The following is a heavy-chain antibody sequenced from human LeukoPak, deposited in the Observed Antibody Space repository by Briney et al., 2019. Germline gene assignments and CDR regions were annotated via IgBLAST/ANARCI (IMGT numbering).Heavy chain of an antibody. V-gene: IGHV7-4-1*02. D-gene: IGHD3-3*01. J-gene: IGHJ4*02. CDR3: ARGDNDFWSGYLSFLFYFDY. CDR2: INTNTGNS. CDR1: GYTFTSYA. Sequence: ASVKVSCKASGYTFTSYAMNWVRQAPGQGLEWMGWINTNTGNSTYAQGFTGRFVFSLDTSVSTVYLQISSLKAEDTAVYYCARGDNDFWSGYLSFLFYFDYWGQGTLVTVSS.